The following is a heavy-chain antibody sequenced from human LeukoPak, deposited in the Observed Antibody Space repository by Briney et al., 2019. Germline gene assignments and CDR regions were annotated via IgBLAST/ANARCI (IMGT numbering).Heavy chain of an antibody. D-gene: IGHD3-10*01. V-gene: IGHV1-69*05. CDR2: IIPIFGTA. CDR3: AREDYYGSGSHSFDY. J-gene: IGHJ4*02. CDR1: GGTFSSYA. Sequence: SVKVSCKASGGTFSSYAISWVRQAPGQGLEWMGRIIPIFGTANYAQKFQGRVTITTDESTSTAYMELSSLRSEDTAVYYCAREDYYGSGSHSFDYWGQGTLVTVSS.